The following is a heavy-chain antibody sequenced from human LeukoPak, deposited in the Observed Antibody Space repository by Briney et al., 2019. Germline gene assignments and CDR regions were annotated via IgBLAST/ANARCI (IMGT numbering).Heavy chain of an antibody. J-gene: IGHJ5*02. Sequence: SETLSLTCTVSGGPISSYYWSWIRQPPGKGLEWIGYIYYSGSTNYNPSLKSRVTISVDTSKNQFSLKLSSVTAADTAVYYCARESSGYGDYNWFDPWGQGTLVTVSS. CDR2: IYYSGST. CDR3: ARESSGYGDYNWFDP. CDR1: GGPISSYY. D-gene: IGHD4-17*01. V-gene: IGHV4-59*01.